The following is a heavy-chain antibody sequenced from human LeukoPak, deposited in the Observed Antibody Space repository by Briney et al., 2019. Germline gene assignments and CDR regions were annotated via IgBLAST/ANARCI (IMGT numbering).Heavy chain of an antibody. V-gene: IGHV3-23*01. Sequence: GGSLRLSCAASGFAFSFYAMSWVRQPPGKGLGWVSTINANSGTTPFAASVRGRFTISRDNSKNTLYLQVNTLRADDTATYYCAKPISGGLAVTADWFHPWGQGTLVTVSS. J-gene: IGHJ5*01. D-gene: IGHD6-19*01. CDR3: AKPISGGLAVTADWFHP. CDR1: GFAFSFYA. CDR2: INANSGTT.